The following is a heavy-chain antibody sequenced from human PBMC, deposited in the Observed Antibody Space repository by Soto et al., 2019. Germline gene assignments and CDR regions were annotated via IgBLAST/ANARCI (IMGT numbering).Heavy chain of an antibody. CDR2: ISYDGSNK. CDR1: GFTFSSYG. V-gene: IGHV3-30*03. Sequence: GVSLRLSCAASGFTFSSYGMHWVRQAPGKGLEWVAVISYDGSNKYYADSVKGRFTISRDNSKNTLYLQMNSLRAEDTAVYYCARDKRDLRFLEWSYYFDYWGQGTLVTVSS. J-gene: IGHJ4*02. D-gene: IGHD3-3*01. CDR3: ARDKRDLRFLEWSYYFDY.